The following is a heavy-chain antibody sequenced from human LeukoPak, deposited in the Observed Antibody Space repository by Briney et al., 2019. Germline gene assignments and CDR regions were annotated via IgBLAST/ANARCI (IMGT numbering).Heavy chain of an antibody. CDR3: ARAKGVPAAIRGFYYYGMDV. CDR1: GGSISSYY. CDR2: IYYSGST. D-gene: IGHD2-2*02. J-gene: IGHJ6*02. Sequence: SETLSLTCTVSGGSISSYYWGWIRQPPGKGLEWIGSIYYSGSTYYNPSLKSRVTISVDTSKNQFSLKPSSVTAADTAVYYCARAKGVPAAIRGFYYYGMDVWGQGTTVTVSS. V-gene: IGHV4-39*01.